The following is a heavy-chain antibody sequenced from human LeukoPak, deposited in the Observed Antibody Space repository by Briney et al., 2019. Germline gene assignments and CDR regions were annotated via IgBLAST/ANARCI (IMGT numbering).Heavy chain of an antibody. V-gene: IGHV3-23*01. CDR2: ISGNGGST. CDR3: VKGGQRYDFWRFDF. J-gene: IGHJ5*01. CDR1: GFSFSIYA. Sequence: GGSLRLSCEASGFSFSIYAMSWARQAPGKGLEWVSSISGNGGSTYYANSVKGRFTIARDNSKNTLYMEMNNLTEENTALYYCVKGGQRYDFWRFDFWGRGTLVTVSS. D-gene: IGHD3-3*01.